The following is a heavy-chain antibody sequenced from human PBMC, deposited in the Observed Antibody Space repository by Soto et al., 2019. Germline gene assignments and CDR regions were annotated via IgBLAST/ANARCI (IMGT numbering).Heavy chain of an antibody. CDR1: GGSFSDYQ. CDR3: AGGPDYGDYDA. V-gene: IGHV4-34*01. CDR2: INHNGDT. D-gene: IGHD4-17*01. J-gene: IGHJ5*02. Sequence: QVQLRQWGAGLLKPSETLSLTCNVSGGSFSDYQWTWIRQSPDKGLEWIGEINHNGDTNSKPSLRSRLTMSVDTSKRQFSLRLSSVTSADTAVYFCAGGPDYGDYDAWGQGTLVTVSS.